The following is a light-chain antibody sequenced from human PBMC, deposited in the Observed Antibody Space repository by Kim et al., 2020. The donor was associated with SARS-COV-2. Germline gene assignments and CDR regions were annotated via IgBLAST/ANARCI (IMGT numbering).Light chain of an antibody. J-gene: IGLJ3*02. CDR2: GDH. CDR3: QSYDNYNQV. V-gene: IGLV6-57*01. Sequence: GKTVNTSCTRRKVSIASNNVRWNQQRRGSSHTTVIYGDHQRPSGVPDRFSGSIDSPANSASLTISSLKTEDEADYYCQSYDNYNQVFGGGTQLTVL. CDR1: KVSIASNN.